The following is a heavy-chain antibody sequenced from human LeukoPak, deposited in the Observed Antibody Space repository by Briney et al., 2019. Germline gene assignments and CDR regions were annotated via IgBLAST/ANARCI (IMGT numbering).Heavy chain of an antibody. CDR1: GFTFSSYW. J-gene: IGHJ4*02. Sequence: GGSLRLSCAASGFTFSSYWMQWVRQAPGKGLVWVSRIKSDGSDTTYADSVKGRFTISRDNAKNMLYLQMNSLRAEDTAVYYCVNYGWGRPAWGQGTLVTVSS. V-gene: IGHV3-74*03. CDR3: VNYGWGRPA. CDR2: IKSDGSDT. D-gene: IGHD3-10*01.